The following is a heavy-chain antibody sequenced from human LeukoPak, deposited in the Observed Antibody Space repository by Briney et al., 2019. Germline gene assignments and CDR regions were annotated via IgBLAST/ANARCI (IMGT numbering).Heavy chain of an antibody. V-gene: IGHV4-39*07. CDR2: IYYSGST. CDR3: ASGSVYFDS. J-gene: IGHJ4*02. CDR1: VGSISSSSYY. Sequence: SETLSLTCTVSVGSISSSSYYWGWIRQPPGKGLGWIGCIYYSGSTSSTPSLKSRVTISVDMSKNQFSLKVSSVTAADTAVYYCASGSVYFDSLGQGTLVTVSS.